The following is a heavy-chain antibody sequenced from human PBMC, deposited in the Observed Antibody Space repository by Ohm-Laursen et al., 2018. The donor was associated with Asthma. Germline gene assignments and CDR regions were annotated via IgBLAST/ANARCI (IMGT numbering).Heavy chain of an antibody. CDR1: GYTFTSYD. D-gene: IGHD2-21*02. Sequence: ASVKVSCKASGYTFTSYDINWVRQATGQGLEWMGRINPNSGGTNYAQKFQGRVTMTRDTSISTAYMELSRLRSDDTAVYYCARGARRTYCGGDCSRSEYFQHWGQGTLVTVSS. CDR2: INPNSGGT. J-gene: IGHJ1*01. V-gene: IGHV1-2*06. CDR3: ARGARRTYCGGDCSRSEYFQH.